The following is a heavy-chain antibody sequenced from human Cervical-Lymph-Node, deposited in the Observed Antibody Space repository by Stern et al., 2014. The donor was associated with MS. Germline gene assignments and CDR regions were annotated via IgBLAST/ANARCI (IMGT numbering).Heavy chain of an antibody. D-gene: IGHD3-9*01. CDR1: GFTFSDCP. CDR3: TRQSPHSLSLTGDF. CDR2: ISYDGSKE. Sequence: QVQLVQSGGGVVQPGRSLRLSCAASGFTFSDCPMHWVRQTPGKGLEWVAVISYDGSKEYFADSVKGRFTISRDNAQNSMIMEMNNLRPDDTAVYYCTRQSPHSLSLTGDFWGQGTLVTVSS. J-gene: IGHJ4*02. V-gene: IGHV3-30-3*01.